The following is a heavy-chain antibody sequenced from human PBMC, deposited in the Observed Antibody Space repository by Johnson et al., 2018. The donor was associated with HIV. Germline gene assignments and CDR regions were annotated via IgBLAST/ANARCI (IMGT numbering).Heavy chain of an antibody. CDR3: AKDRGTAMDNDAFDI. CDR1: GFTFSNYA. CDR2: ISSSGSPI. V-gene: IGHV3-48*01. D-gene: IGHD5-18*01. J-gene: IGHJ3*02. Sequence: VQLVESGGGVVQPGRSLRLSCAASGFTFSNYAMHWVRQAPGKGLEWVSYISSSGSPIYYADSVKGRFTISRDNSKNTLYLQMRSLRAEDTAVYYCAKDRGTAMDNDAFDIWGQGTMVTVSS.